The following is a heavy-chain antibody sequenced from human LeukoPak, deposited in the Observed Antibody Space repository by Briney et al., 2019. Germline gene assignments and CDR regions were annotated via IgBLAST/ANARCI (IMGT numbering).Heavy chain of an antibody. J-gene: IGHJ4*02. CDR3: ARHAYYYDQVAEVDY. V-gene: IGHV5-10-1*01. Sequence: GESLRISCKGSGYSFTSYWISWVRQMPGKGLEWMGRIDPSDSYTNYSPSFQGHVTISADKSISTAYLQWSSLKASDTAMYYCARHAYYYDQVAEVDYWGQGTLVTVSS. D-gene: IGHD5-24*01. CDR1: GYSFTSYW. CDR2: IDPSDSYT.